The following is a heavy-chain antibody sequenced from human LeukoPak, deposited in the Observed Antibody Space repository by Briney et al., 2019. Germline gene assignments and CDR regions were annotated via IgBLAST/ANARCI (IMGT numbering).Heavy chain of an antibody. V-gene: IGHV4-34*01. J-gene: IGHJ5*02. D-gene: IGHD6-13*01. CDR2: INHSGST. CDR1: GGSFSGYY. Sequence: SSETLSPTCAVYGGSFSGYYWSWIRQPPGKGLEWIGEINHSGSTNYNPSLKSRVTISVDTSKNQFSLKLSSVTAADTAVYYCARGRGGSGAAAGTRWFDPWGQGTLVTVSS. CDR3: ARGRGGSGAAAGTRWFDP.